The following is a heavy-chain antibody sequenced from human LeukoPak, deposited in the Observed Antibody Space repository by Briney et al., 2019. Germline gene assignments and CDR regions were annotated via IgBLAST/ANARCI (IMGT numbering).Heavy chain of an antibody. CDR3: AREGLSDDSSGYYY. CDR2: ISSSSSYI. D-gene: IGHD3-22*01. V-gene: IGHV3-21*01. CDR1: GFTFSSYS. J-gene: IGHJ4*02. Sequence: GGSLGLSCAASGFTFSSYSMNWVRQAPGKGLEWVSSISSSSSYIYYADSVKGRFTISRDNAKNSLYLQMNSLRAEDTAVYYCAREGLSDDSSGYYYWGQGTLVTVSS.